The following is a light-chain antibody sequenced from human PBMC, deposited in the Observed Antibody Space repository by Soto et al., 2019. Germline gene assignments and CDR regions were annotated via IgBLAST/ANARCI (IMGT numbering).Light chain of an antibody. CDR2: EVN. J-gene: IGLJ1*01. V-gene: IGLV2-23*02. CDR3: CSFAGSSTYV. Sequence: QSALNQPASVSGSPGQSITISCTGTSSDVGSYNLVSWYQQHPGKAPKLMIYEVNKRPSGVSNRFSGSKSGNTASLTISGLQAEDEADYYCCSFAGSSTYVFGTGTKVTVL. CDR1: SSDVGSYNL.